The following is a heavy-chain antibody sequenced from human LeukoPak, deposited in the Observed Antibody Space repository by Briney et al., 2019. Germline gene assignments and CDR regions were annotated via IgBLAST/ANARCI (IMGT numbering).Heavy chain of an antibody. D-gene: IGHD3-22*01. CDR1: GGSISSGGYS. J-gene: IGHJ3*02. CDR3: ARALVGNYYDSSGYYAFDI. V-gene: IGHV4-30-2*01. Sequence: TSQTLSLTCAVSGGSISSGGYSWSWIRQPPGKGLEWIVYIYHSGSTYYNPSLKSRVTISVDRSKNQFSLKLSSVTAADTAVYYCARALVGNYYDSSGYYAFDIWGQGTMVTVSS. CDR2: IYHSGST.